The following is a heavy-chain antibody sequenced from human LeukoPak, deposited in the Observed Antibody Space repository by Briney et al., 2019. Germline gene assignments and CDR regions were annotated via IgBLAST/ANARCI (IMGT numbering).Heavy chain of an antibody. CDR1: VYTFTGYY. V-gene: IGHV1-2*02. Sequence: ASVKVSCKASVYTFTGYYMHWVRQAPGQGLEWMGWINPNSGGTNYAQKFQGRVTMTRDTSISTAYMELSRLRSDDTAVYYCAREPHYDFWSFDPWGQGTLVTVSS. CDR2: INPNSGGT. J-gene: IGHJ5*02. D-gene: IGHD3-3*01. CDR3: AREPHYDFWSFDP.